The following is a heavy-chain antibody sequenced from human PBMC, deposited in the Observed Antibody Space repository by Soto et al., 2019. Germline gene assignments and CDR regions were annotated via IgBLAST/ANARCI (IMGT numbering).Heavy chain of an antibody. CDR3: ARPSYSGSYYDY. J-gene: IGHJ4*02. V-gene: IGHV1-18*01. CDR2: ISAYNGNT. Sequence: QVQLVQSGAEVKKPGASVKVSCKASGYTFTSYGISWVRQAPGQGLEWMGWISAYNGNTNYAQKHKCRVTMTTETSTSTAYMEPRGMRSDDTAVYYCARPSYSGSYYDYWGQGTLVTVSS. CDR1: GYTFTSYG. D-gene: IGHD1-26*01.